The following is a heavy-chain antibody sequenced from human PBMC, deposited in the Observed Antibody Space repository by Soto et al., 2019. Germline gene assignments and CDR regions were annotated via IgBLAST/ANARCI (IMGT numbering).Heavy chain of an antibody. CDR3: ARGEAAVRYDYGGYRSYYIDY. CDR2: INYSGST. CDR1: GVSISSDGFY. D-gene: IGHD4-17*01. V-gene: IGHV4-31*11. Sequence: TLSLTCAVSGVSISSDGFYWSCIRQHPGKGLVWSRYINYSGSTYYNPSLKRRVTISVDTTKNQFSLKLSSVTAEATAVYYCARGEAAVRYDYGGYRSYYIDYWGQATLVTVSS. J-gene: IGHJ4*02.